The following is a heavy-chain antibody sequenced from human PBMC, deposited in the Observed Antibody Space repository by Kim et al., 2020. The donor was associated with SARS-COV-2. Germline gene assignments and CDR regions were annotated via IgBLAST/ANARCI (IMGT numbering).Heavy chain of an antibody. J-gene: IGHJ4*02. D-gene: IGHD3-16*02. V-gene: IGHV1-2*02. CDR3: ARSSLLDFDY. CDR2: GGT. Sequence: GGTNYAQKCQGRVTMTRDPSISTVYLELTSLRSDDTAVYYCARSSLLDFDYWGQGTLVTVSS.